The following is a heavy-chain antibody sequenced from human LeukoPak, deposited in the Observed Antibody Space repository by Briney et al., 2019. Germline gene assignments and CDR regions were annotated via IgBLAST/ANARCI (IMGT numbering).Heavy chain of an antibody. CDR2: ISSSGSTI. J-gene: IGHJ6*04. CDR1: GFNFRIHG. D-gene: IGHD3-10*02. V-gene: IGHV3-48*04. Sequence: PGGSLRLSCAASGFNFRIHGINWVRQAPGKGLEWVSYISSSGSTIYYADSVKGRFTISRDNAKNSLYLQMNSLRAEDTAVYYCAELGITMIGGVWGKGTTVTISS. CDR3: AELGITMIGGV.